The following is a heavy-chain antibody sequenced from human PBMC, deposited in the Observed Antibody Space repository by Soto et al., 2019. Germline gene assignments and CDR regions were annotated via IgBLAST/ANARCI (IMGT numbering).Heavy chain of an antibody. Sequence: TGGSLRLSCAASGFTVSSYAVSWVRQAPGKGPEWISSISGSGSTIYYADSVKGRFTISRDNSKNPLYLQMSSLRAEDTAVYYCAKVFYYYDSSGYYYFDYWGQGTLVTVSS. CDR3: AKVFYYYDSSGYYYFDY. V-gene: IGHV3-23*01. J-gene: IGHJ4*02. CDR2: ISGSGSTI. D-gene: IGHD3-22*01. CDR1: GFTVSSYA.